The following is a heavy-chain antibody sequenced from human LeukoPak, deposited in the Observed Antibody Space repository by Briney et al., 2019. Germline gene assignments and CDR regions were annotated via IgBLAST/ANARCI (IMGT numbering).Heavy chain of an antibody. J-gene: IGHJ4*02. D-gene: IGHD2-2*01. V-gene: IGHV3-23*01. CDR3: ARVRFSSTGRYRSYYFDY. CDR1: GFTFSSYA. Sequence: GGSLRLSCAASGFTFSSYAMSWVRQAPGKGLEWVSAISGSGGSTYYADSVKGRFTISRDSSKNTLYLQMNNLRAGDTAFYYCARVRFSSTGRYRSYYFDYWGQGALVTVSS. CDR2: ISGSGGST.